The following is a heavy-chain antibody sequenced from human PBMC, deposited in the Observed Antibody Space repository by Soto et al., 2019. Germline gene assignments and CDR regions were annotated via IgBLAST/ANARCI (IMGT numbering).Heavy chain of an antibody. CDR3: ARILLAWGYYYYGMDV. CDR2: IFSNDEK. CDR1: GFSLSNARMG. V-gene: IGHV2-26*01. D-gene: IGHD7-27*01. Sequence: GSGPTVVNPTETLTLTCTVSGFSLSNARMGVSWIRQPPGKALEWLAHIFSNDEKSYSTSLKSRLTISKDTSKSQVVLTMTNMDPVDTATYYCARILLAWGYYYYGMDVWGQGTTVTVSS. J-gene: IGHJ6*02.